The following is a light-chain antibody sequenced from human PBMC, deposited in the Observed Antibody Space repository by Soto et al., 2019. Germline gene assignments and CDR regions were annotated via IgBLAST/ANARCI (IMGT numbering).Light chain of an antibody. V-gene: IGKV3-20*01. CDR3: QQYGSSPLT. Sequence: EIVLTQSPGTLSLSPGERATLSCRASQSVTSTYLAWYRQKPGQPPRLLIYGASSRATGIPDRFSGSGSVTDFTLTISRLAPEDFAVYYCQQYGSSPLTFGQGTKVEIK. CDR2: GAS. CDR1: QSVTSTY. J-gene: IGKJ1*01.